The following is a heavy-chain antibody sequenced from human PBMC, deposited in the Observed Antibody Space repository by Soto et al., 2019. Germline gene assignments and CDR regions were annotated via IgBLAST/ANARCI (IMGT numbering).Heavy chain of an antibody. Sequence: ASWKVYCKASGDTFTSYGIIWVRQAPGQGLEWMGWISAYNGNTNYAQKLQGRVTMTTDTSTSTAYMELRSLRSDDTAVYYCARDGSRYSSGWSYYYGMDVWGQGTTVTVSS. CDR3: ARDGSRYSSGWSYYYGMDV. CDR2: ISAYNGNT. V-gene: IGHV1-18*01. J-gene: IGHJ6*02. CDR1: GDTFTSYG. D-gene: IGHD6-19*01.